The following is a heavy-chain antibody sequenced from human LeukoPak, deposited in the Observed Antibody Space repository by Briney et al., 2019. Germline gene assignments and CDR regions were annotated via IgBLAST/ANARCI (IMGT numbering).Heavy chain of an antibody. CDR1: GFAFSGQA. J-gene: IGHJ4*02. CDR2: IIDGGGST. CDR3: AKDARRTSGWYFFDY. Sequence: PGGSLRLSCAASGFAFSGQAMGWVRQAPGKGLEWVSAIIDGGGSTYCADSVKGRFTISRDNSKNTLFLQMNSLRAEDTAVYYCAKDARRTSGWYFFDYWGQGTLVTVSA. V-gene: IGHV3-23*01. D-gene: IGHD6-19*01.